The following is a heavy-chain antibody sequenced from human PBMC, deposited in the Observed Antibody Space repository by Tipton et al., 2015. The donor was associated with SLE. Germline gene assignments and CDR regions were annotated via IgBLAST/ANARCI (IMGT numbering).Heavy chain of an antibody. CDR3: ARGKAGDSYYYYYMDV. J-gene: IGHJ6*03. CDR2: IHHSGST. Sequence: TLSLTCTVSGGSISSYYWSWIRQPPGKGLEWIGYIHHSGSTNYNPSLKSRVTISVDTSKNQFSLKLSSVTAADTAVYYCARGKAGDSYYYYYMDVWGKGTTVTVSS. CDR1: GGSISSYY. D-gene: IGHD7-27*01. V-gene: IGHV4-59*01.